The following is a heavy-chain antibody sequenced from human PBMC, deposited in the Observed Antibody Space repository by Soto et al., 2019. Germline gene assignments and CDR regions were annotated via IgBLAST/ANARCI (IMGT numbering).Heavy chain of an antibody. J-gene: IGHJ4*02. CDR1: GYTFTIYA. CDR2: INAGNGNT. CDR3: ARVAPIVVVPAAISADY. D-gene: IGHD2-2*01. V-gene: IGHV1-3*01. Sequence: GASVKVSCKASGYTFTIYAMHWVRQAPGQRLEWMGWINAGNGNTKYSQKFQGRVTITRDTSASTAYMELSSLRSEDTAVYYCARVAPIVVVPAAISADYWGQGTLV.